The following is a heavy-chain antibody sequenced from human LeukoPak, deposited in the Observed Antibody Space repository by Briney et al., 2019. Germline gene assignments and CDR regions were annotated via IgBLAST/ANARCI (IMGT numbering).Heavy chain of an antibody. CDR2: INPNSGGT. CDR3: ARNGGYDFWSGYAFDY. CDR1: GYTFTGYY. J-gene: IGHJ4*02. Sequence: ASVKVPCKASGYTFTGYYMHWVRQAPGQGLEWMGWINPNSGGTNYAQKFQGRVTMTRDTSISTAYMELSRLRSDDTAVYYCARNGGYDFWSGYAFDYWGQGTLVTVSS. D-gene: IGHD3-3*01. V-gene: IGHV1-2*02.